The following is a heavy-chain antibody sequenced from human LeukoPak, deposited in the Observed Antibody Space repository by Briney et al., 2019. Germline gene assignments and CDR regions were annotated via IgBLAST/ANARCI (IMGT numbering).Heavy chain of an antibody. J-gene: IGHJ4*02. V-gene: IGHV3-48*02. D-gene: IGHD3-9*01. CDR2: IRTTAEGAKYA. Sequence: GGSLRLSCATSGFSFTDYPMSRVRQAPGKGLEWISNIRTTAEGAKYAYYADSVKGRVTISRDDGKNTLYLHMNSLRDDDTAVYYCATDQRYAFDYWGQGILVTVSS. CDR3: ATDQRYAFDY. CDR1: GFSFTDYP.